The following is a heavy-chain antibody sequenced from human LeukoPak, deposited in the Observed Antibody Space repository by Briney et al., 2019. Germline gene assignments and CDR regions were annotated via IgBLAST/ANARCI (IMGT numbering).Heavy chain of an antibody. V-gene: IGHV1-18*01. CDR3: ARDGYIDY. CDR2: ISAHNGNT. CDR1: GYTFTNYG. J-gene: IGHJ4*02. Sequence: ASVKVSCKASGYTFTNYGIAWVRQAPGQGLEWMGWISAHNGNTNYAQKFQGRVTMTTDTPTRTAYMELRSLRSDDTALYYCARDGYIDYWGQGTLVTVSS.